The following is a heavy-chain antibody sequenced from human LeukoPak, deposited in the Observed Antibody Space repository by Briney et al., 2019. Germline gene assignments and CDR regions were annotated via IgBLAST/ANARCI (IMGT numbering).Heavy chain of an antibody. D-gene: IGHD3-3*01. Sequence: PGGSLKLSCAASGFILNASAIYWVRQASGKGMEWVGRIRSKDHAYATSYAASLKGRFTISRDDSKNMAYLQMNSLKIEDTAVYYCTIPIFSSIPSRPVDYWGQGTLVTVSS. CDR1: GFILNASA. CDR2: IRSKDHAYAT. J-gene: IGHJ4*02. CDR3: TIPIFSSIPSRPVDY. V-gene: IGHV3-73*01.